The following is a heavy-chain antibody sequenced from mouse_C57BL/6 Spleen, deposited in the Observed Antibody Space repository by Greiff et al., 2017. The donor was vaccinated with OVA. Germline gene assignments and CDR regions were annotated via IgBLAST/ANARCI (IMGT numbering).Heavy chain of an antibody. J-gene: IGHJ2*01. V-gene: IGHV1-69*01. CDR2: IDPSDSYT. CDR3: ARSELAYYFDY. Sequence: VQLQQSWAELVMPGASVKLSCKASGYTFTSYWMHWVKQRPGQGLEWIGEIDPSDSYTNYNQKFKGKSTLTVDKSSSTAYMQLSSLTSEDSAVYYCARSELAYYFDYWGQGTTLTVSS. CDR1: GYTFTSYW. D-gene: IGHD4-1*01.